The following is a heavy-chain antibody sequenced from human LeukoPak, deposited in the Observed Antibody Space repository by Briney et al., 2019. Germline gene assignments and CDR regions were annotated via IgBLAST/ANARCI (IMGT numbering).Heavy chain of an antibody. J-gene: IGHJ3*02. CDR2: ISSSSSTI. D-gene: IGHD1-1*01. Sequence: GGSLRLSCAASGFTFSSYSMNWVRQAPGKGLEWVSYISSSSSTIYYADSVKGRFTISRDNAKNSLYLQMNSLTAEDMAVYYCARKMKTGDRVGTFDIWGQGTMVTVSS. CDR3: ARKMKTGDRVGTFDI. V-gene: IGHV3-48*04. CDR1: GFTFSSYS.